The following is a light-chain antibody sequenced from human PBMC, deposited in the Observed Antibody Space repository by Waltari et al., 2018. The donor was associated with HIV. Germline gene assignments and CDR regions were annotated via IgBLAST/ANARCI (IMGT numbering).Light chain of an antibody. CDR2: DAS. Sequence: VLTQSPATLSLSPGETATLSGTASQNVGRFLAWYQKKPGQAPRLLIPDASNRAPGVPARFSALAAGTDFTLTISSLEPEDFAVYYCQQRSNWPPITFGQGTRLEIK. V-gene: IGKV3-11*01. J-gene: IGKJ5*01. CDR3: QQRSNWPPIT. CDR1: QNVGRF.